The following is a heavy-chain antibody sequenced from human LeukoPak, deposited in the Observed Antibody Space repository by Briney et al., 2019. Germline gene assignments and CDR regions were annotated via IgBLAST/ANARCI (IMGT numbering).Heavy chain of an antibody. CDR3: ARRILGYCSSTSCLWFDP. CDR1: GYSISSGYY. J-gene: IGHJ5*02. V-gene: IGHV4-38-2*01. CDR2: IYHSGST. Sequence: SETLSLTCAVSGYSISSGYYWGCIRQPPGKGLEWIGSIYHSGSTYYNPSLKSRVTISVDTSKNQFSLKLSSVTAADTAVYYCARRILGYCSSTSCLWFDPWGQGTLVTVPS. D-gene: IGHD2-2*01.